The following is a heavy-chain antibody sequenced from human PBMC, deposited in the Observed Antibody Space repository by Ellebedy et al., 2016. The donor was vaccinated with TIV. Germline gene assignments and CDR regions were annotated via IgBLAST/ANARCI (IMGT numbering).Heavy chain of an antibody. Sequence: ASVKVSXKASGGTFSSYAISWVRQAPGQGLEWMGGIIPIFGTANYAQKFQGRVTITADESTSTAYMELSSLRSEDTAVYYCARDGGYGGNSLYYFDYWGQGTLVTVSS. CDR2: IIPIFGTA. J-gene: IGHJ4*02. V-gene: IGHV1-69*13. D-gene: IGHD4-23*01. CDR1: GGTFSSYA. CDR3: ARDGGYGGNSLYYFDY.